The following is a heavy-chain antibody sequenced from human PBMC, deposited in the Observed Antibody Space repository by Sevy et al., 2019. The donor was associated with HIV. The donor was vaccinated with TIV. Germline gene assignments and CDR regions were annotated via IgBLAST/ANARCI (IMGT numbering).Heavy chain of an antibody. D-gene: IGHD1-1*01. CDR1: GDSISGYY. J-gene: IGHJ6*02. Sequence: SETLSLTCSVSGDSISGYYWNWIRQPPGKGLDWIGYLYYSGRTNYNPSLKSRVTISVDTSKNQFSLKLSSVTAADTAMYYCARGTPSYYYGMDVWGQGTTVTVSS. CDR2: LYYSGRT. V-gene: IGHV4-59*01. CDR3: ARGTPSYYYGMDV.